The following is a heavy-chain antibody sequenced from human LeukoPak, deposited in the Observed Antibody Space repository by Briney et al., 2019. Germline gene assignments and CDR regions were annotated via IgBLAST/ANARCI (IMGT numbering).Heavy chain of an antibody. J-gene: IGHJ5*02. Sequence: SETLSLTCTVSGGSISSYYWSWIRQPPGKGLEWIGYIYYSGSTNYNPSLKSRVTISVDTSKDQFSLKLSSVTAADTAVYYCARDLGIAAAGASRGWFDPWGQGTLVTVSS. CDR3: ARDLGIAAAGASRGWFDP. D-gene: IGHD6-13*01. V-gene: IGHV4-59*01. CDR2: IYYSGST. CDR1: GGSISSYY.